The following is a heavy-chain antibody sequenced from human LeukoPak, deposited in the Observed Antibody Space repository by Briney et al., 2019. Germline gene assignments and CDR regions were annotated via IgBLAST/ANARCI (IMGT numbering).Heavy chain of an antibody. CDR2: INTDGSST. CDR1: GFTFSSYW. CDR3: ARTKAAASTKGDFDY. J-gene: IGHJ4*02. D-gene: IGHD6-13*01. V-gene: IGHV3-74*01. Sequence: TGGSLRLSCAASGFTFSSYWMHWVRQAPGKGLVWVSRINTDGSSTSYADSVKGRFTISRDNAKNSLYLQMNSLRAEDTAVYYCARTKAAASTKGDFDYWGQGTLVTVSS.